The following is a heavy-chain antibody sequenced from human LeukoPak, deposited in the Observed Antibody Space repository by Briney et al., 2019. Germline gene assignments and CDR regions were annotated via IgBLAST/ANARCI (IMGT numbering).Heavy chain of an antibody. CDR3: ARALWSGPVYYGMDV. D-gene: IGHD3-10*01. J-gene: IGHJ6*02. CDR1: GFTFTNYN. Sequence: PGGSLRPSCAASGFTFTNYNFYWVRRAPGRGLEWVSSISSTSSYIYYADSMKGRFTISRDNAKNSLYLQMNSLRAEDTAVYYCARALWSGPVYYGMDVWGQGTTVTVSS. V-gene: IGHV3-21*06. CDR2: ISSTSSYI.